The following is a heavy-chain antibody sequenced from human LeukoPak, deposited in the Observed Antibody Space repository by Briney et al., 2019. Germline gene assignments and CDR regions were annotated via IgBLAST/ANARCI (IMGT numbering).Heavy chain of an antibody. CDR2: ISYGGST. J-gene: IGHJ3*02. Sequence: TSETLSLTGTVSGGSISSYYWSWIRQPPGKGLEWISNISYGGSTNYNPSLKSRVTISIDTSKDQFSLKLRSVTAADTAIYYCARQGYDILTGYIDAFDIWGQGTIVTVSS. D-gene: IGHD3-9*01. V-gene: IGHV4-59*08. CDR3: ARQGYDILTGYIDAFDI. CDR1: GGSISSYY.